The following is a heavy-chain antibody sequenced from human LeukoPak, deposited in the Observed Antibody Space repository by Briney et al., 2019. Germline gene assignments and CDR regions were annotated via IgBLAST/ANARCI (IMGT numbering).Heavy chain of an antibody. CDR3: TPDLTISGADY. Sequence: PGRSLRLSCAASGFTFSNAWMSSVRQDPGKGLEWVGRIKSKTDGGTTDYAAPVKGRFTTSRDDSKNTLYLQMNSMKTEDTAVYYCTPDLTISGADYWGQGTLVSVSS. J-gene: IGHJ4*02. V-gene: IGHV3-15*01. D-gene: IGHD1-20*01. CDR2: IKSKTDGGTT. CDR1: GFTFSNAW.